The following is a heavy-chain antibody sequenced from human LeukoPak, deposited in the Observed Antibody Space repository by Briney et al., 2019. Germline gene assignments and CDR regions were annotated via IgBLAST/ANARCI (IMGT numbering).Heavy chain of an antibody. V-gene: IGHV3-48*03. CDR3: ARSLSGYITDPFFDQ. CDR1: GFSFSSFE. CDR2: ISNNFDT. J-gene: IGHJ4*02. D-gene: IGHD5-12*01. Sequence: PGGSLRLSSVVSGFSFSSFEMNWVRQAPGKGLEWVSYISNNFDTHYADSVKGRFTISRDNARESLYLQMNSLRAEDTAIYYCARSLSGYITDPFFDQWGQGALVTVSS.